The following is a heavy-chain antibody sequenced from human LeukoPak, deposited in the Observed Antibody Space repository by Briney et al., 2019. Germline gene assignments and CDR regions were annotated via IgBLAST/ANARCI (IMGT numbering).Heavy chain of an antibody. V-gene: IGHV1-46*01. CDR2: INPSGGST. J-gene: IGHJ5*02. CDR3: ARDYDILTGSGNTWFDP. CDR1: GYTFTSYY. D-gene: IGHD3-9*01. Sequence: GASVKVSCKASGYTFTSYYMHWVRRAPGQGLEWMGIINPSGGSTSYAQKFQGRVTMTRDTSTSTVYMELSSLRSEDTAVYYCARDYDILTGSGNTWFDPWGQGTLVTVSS.